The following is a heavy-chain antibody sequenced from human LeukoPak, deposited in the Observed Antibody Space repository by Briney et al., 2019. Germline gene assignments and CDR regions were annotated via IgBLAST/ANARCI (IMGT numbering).Heavy chain of an antibody. CDR3: ARFEHCSGGSCQLNAFDI. J-gene: IGHJ3*02. CDR1: GFTFSSYT. D-gene: IGHD2-15*01. V-gene: IGHV3-48*01. Sequence: QSGGSLRLSCAASGFTFSSYTMNWVRQAAGKGLEWVSYISTSGGTRFYADSVKGRFTISRDNAENSLYLQMNSLRAEDTAVYFCARFEHCSGGSCQLNAFDIWGQGTMVTVSS. CDR2: ISTSGGTR.